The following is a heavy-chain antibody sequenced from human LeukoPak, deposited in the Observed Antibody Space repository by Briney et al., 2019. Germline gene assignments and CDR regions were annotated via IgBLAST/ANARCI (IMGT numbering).Heavy chain of an antibody. CDR3: AKDPNFYYCMDV. J-gene: IGHJ6*03. CDR1: GFTFSSYG. CDR2: ISGSGGGT. V-gene: IGHV3-23*01. Sequence: PGGSLRLSCAASGFTFSSYGMSWVRQAPGKGLEWVSAISGSGGGTYYADSVKGRFTISRDNSKNTLYLQMNSLRAEDTAVYYCAKDPNFYYCMDVWGKGTTVTISS.